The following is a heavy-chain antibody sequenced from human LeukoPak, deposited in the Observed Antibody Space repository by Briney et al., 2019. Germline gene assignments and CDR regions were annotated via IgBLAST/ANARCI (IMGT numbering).Heavy chain of an antibody. CDR1: GFTFNRYW. V-gene: IGHV3-7*03. Sequence: GGSLRLSCAASGFTFNRYWMNWVRQAPGKGLEWVANIKQDGSQKYYVDSVKGRFTMSRDNAKNSLYLLMDSLRAEDTAVYYCAESPVPYCSGGSCYGMDVWGQGTTVTVSS. CDR2: IKQDGSQK. J-gene: IGHJ6*02. CDR3: AESPVPYCSGGSCYGMDV. D-gene: IGHD2-15*01.